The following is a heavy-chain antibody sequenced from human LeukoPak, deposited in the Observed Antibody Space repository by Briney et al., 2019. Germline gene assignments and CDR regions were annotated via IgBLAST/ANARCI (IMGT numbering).Heavy chain of an antibody. D-gene: IGHD5-24*01. CDR2: ISYDGSNK. V-gene: IGHV3-30-3*01. CDR1: GFTFSSYA. CDR3: ARAANNQTLSRDGHNWQYYYYYYGMDV. Sequence: GGSLRLSCAASGFTFSSYAMHWVRQAPGKGLEWVAVISYDGSNKYYADSVKGRFTISRDNSKNTLYLQMNSLRAEDTAVYYCARAANNQTLSRDGHNWQYYYYYYGMDVWGQGTTVTVSS. J-gene: IGHJ6*02.